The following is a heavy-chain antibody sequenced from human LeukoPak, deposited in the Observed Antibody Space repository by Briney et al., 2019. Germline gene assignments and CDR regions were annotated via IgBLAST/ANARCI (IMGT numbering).Heavy chain of an antibody. D-gene: IGHD2-2*01. J-gene: IGHJ4*02. CDR2: IYSGGST. CDR1: GFTVSTYY. CDR3: ARGLGYCTSTTCLLPFDY. V-gene: IGHV3-53*01. Sequence: GSLRLSCAASGFTVSTYYKTWVRQAPGKGLECVSVIYSGGSTYYADSVKGRFTVSRDNSKNTLYLQMNSLRAEDTAMYYCARGLGYCTSTTCLLPFDYWGQGTLVTVSS.